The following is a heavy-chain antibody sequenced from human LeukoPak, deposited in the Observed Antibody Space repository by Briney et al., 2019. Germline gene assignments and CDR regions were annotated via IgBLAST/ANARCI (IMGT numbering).Heavy chain of an antibody. V-gene: IGHV4-34*01. J-gene: IGHJ3*02. CDR2: INHSGST. D-gene: IGHD2-2*01. Sequence: SETLSLTCAVYGGSFSGYYWSWIRQPPGKGLEWIGKINHSGSTNYNPSLKSRVTISVDTSKNQFSLKLSSVTAADTAVYYCARLGSNCSSTSCYLDAFDIWGQGTMVTVSS. CDR1: GGSFSGYY. CDR3: ARLGSNCSSTSCYLDAFDI.